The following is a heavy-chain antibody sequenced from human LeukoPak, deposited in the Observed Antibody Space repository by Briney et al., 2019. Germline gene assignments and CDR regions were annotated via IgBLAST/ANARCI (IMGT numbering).Heavy chain of an antibody. CDR2: INHSGST. V-gene: IGHV4-34*01. J-gene: IGHJ4*02. Sequence: SETLSLTCAVYGGSFSGYYWSWIRQPPGKGLEWIGEINHSGSTNYNPSLKSRVSISVDTSKNQFSLKLSSVTAADTAVYYCARGIYSYGLYFDYWGQGTLVTVSS. CDR1: GGSFSGYY. CDR3: ARGIYSYGLYFDY. D-gene: IGHD5-18*01.